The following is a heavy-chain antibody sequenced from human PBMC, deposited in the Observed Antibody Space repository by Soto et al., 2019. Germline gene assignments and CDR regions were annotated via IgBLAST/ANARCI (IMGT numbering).Heavy chain of an antibody. Sequence: SETLSLTCAVSGGSISSGGYSWSWIRQPPGKGLEWIGYIYYSGSTNYNPSLKSRVTISVDTSKNQFSLKLSSVTAADTAVYYLAMTLHSYGPRFDYSGQAILVTVSS. V-gene: IGHV4-61*08. CDR2: IYYSGST. CDR3: AMTLHSYGPRFDY. J-gene: IGHJ4*02. CDR1: GGSISSGGYS. D-gene: IGHD5-18*01.